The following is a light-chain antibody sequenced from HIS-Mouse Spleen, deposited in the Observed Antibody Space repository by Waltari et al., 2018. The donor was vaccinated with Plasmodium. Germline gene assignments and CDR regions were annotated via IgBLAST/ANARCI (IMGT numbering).Light chain of an antibody. J-gene: IGLJ3*02. Sequence: QSALTQPASVSGSPGPSITISCTGTSSDVGIYNLFSWYQQHPGKAPKLMIYEGSKRPSGVSNRFSGSKSGNTASLTISGLQAEDEADYYCCSYAGSSTWVFGGGTKLTVL. CDR1: SSDVGIYNL. V-gene: IGLV2-23*01. CDR3: CSYAGSSTWV. CDR2: EGS.